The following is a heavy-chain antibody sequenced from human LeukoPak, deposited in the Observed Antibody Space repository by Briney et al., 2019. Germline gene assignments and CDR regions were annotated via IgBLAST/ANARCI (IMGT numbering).Heavy chain of an antibody. CDR1: GGSISSYY. Sequence: PSETLSLTCTVSGGSISSYYWSWIRQPPGKGLEWIGDIYTSGSTNYNPSLKSRVTMSVDTSKNQFSLKLSSVTAADTAVYYCAREVVDPYYYDSSGYYSLWGQGTLVTVSS. V-gene: IGHV4-4*07. CDR2: IYTSGST. D-gene: IGHD3-22*01. J-gene: IGHJ4*02. CDR3: AREVVDPYYYDSSGYYSL.